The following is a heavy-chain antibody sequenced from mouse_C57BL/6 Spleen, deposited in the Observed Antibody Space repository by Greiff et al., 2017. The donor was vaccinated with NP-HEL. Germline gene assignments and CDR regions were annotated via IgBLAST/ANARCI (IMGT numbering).Heavy chain of an antibody. V-gene: IGHV1-82*01. CDR3: ARERKTYDGYRYYAMDY. D-gene: IGHD2-3*01. Sequence: VQLQQSGPELVKPGASVKISCKASGYAFSSSWMNWVKQRPGKGLEWIGRIYPGDGDTNYNGKFKGKATLTADKSSSTAYMQLSSLTSEDSAVYCCARERKTYDGYRYYAMDYWGQGTSVTVSS. CDR2: IYPGDGDT. CDR1: GYAFSSSW. J-gene: IGHJ4*01.